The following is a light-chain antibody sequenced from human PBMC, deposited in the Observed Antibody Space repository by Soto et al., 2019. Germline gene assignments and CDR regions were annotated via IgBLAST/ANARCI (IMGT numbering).Light chain of an antibody. Sequence: QSVLTQPPSVSGSPGQSVTISRTGTSSDVGGYNYVSWYQQHPGKAPKLMIYDVTKRPLGVPDRLSGSKSGNTASLIISGLQAEDEADYYCCSYAGSDFYVFGTGTKVTVL. CDR2: DVT. V-gene: IGLV2-11*01. CDR3: CSYAGSDFYV. J-gene: IGLJ1*01. CDR1: SSDVGGYNY.